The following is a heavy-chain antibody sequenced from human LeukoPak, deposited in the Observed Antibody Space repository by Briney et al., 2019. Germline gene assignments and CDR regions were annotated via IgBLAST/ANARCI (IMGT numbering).Heavy chain of an antibody. V-gene: IGHV3-53*01. J-gene: IGHJ4*02. CDR1: GFTFSSYA. Sequence: GGSLRLSCAASGFTFSSYAMSWVRQAPGKGLEWVSIIYSGGTTDYADSVKGRFTISRDNSKNTLYLQMNSLRAEDTAVYYCARDGGSYGFDYWGQGTLVTVSS. CDR3: ARDGGSYGFDY. CDR2: IYSGGTT. D-gene: IGHD3-16*01.